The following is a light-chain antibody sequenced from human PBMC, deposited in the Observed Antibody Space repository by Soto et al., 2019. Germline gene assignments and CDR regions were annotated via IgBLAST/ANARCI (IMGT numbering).Light chain of an antibody. Sequence: EIVMTQSPATLSMSPGERAALSCRASQSVGIHLAWYQQKPGQAPRLLLYSASTRAAGIPPRFSASWSGTEFPLTISSLQSEDFAVYCCQQYNNWPLTFGPGTRVDIK. J-gene: IGKJ3*01. CDR3: QQYNNWPLT. V-gene: IGKV3-15*01. CDR2: SAS. CDR1: QSVGIH.